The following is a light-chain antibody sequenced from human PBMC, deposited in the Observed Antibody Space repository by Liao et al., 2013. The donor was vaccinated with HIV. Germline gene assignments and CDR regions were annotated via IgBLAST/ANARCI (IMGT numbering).Light chain of an antibody. Sequence: SYVLTQPPSVSVAPGHTARITCAGDNIGGESVHWYQQKSGQAPVLVIFHETDRPSGISDRFSGSTSENTATLTISRAEAGDEADYYCQVWDSSSDHHYVFGTGTKVTVL. V-gene: IGLV3-21*02. CDR2: HET. J-gene: IGLJ1*01. CDR3: QVWDSSSDHHYV. CDR1: NIGGES.